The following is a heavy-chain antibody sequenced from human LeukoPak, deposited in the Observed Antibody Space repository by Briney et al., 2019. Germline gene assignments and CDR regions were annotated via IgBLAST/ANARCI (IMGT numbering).Heavy chain of an antibody. J-gene: IGHJ5*02. CDR3: ARGFVQLQNWFDP. D-gene: IGHD2-2*01. CDR2: IYYSGST. Sequence: PSETLSFTCTVSGGSISSSSYYWGWIRQPPGKGLEWIGSIYYSGSTYYNPSLKSRVTISVDTSKNQFSLKLSSVTAADTAVYYCARGFVQLQNWFDPWGQGTLVTVSS. V-gene: IGHV4-39*07. CDR1: GGSISSSSYY.